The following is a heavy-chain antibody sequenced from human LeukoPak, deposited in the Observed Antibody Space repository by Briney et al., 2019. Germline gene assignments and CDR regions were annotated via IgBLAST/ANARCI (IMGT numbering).Heavy chain of an antibody. CDR1: GGSFSGYY. Sequence: SETLSLTCAVYGGSFSGYYWSWIRQPPRKGLEWIGEINHSGSTNYNPSLKSRVTISVDTSKNQFSLKLSSVTAADTAVYYCARSPGYSYARDDYWGQGTLVTVSS. D-gene: IGHD5-18*01. CDR2: INHSGST. V-gene: IGHV4-34*01. CDR3: ARSPGYSYARDDY. J-gene: IGHJ4*02.